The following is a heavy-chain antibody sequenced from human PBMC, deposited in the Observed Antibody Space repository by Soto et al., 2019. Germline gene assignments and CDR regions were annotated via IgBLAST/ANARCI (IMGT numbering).Heavy chain of an antibody. CDR3: ATLPLRVPELSRHYMDG. J-gene: IGHJ6*02. V-gene: IGHV5-10-1*01. CDR2: IDPSDSYT. CDR1: GYSFTSSW. D-gene: IGHD3-16*02. Sequence: PGESLKISCKGSGYSFTSSWISWVRQMPGQGLEWLGWIDPSDSYTNYSPSFQGHVTFSADKSIRTAYLQWSRLKSSDTAMYYCATLPLRVPELSRHYMDGWGQGTTVTVSS.